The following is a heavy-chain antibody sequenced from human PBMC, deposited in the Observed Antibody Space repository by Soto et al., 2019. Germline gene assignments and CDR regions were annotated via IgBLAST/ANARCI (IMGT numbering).Heavy chain of an antibody. J-gene: IGHJ4*02. CDR1: GFTFSSYG. D-gene: IGHD3-22*01. CDR2: ISYDGSNK. V-gene: IGHV3-30*18. CDR3: AKGRHSSGYYSYDY. Sequence: GGSLRLSCAASGFTFSSYGMHWVRQAPGKGLEWVAVISYDGSNKYYADSVKGRFTISRDNSKNTLYLQMNSLRAEDTAVYYCAKGRHSSGYYSYDYWGQGTLVTVSS.